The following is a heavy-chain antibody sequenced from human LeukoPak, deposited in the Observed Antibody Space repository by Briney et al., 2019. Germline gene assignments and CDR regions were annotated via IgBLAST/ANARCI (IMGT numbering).Heavy chain of an antibody. D-gene: IGHD3-22*01. CDR2: ISAYNGNT. J-gene: IGHJ3*02. CDR3: ATSDSSGYYYKGNAFDI. V-gene: IGHV1-18*01. Sequence: ASVKVSCKASGYTFTSYGISWVRQAPGQGLEWMGWISAYNGNTNYAQKLQGRVTMTTDTSTSTAYMELRSLRSDDTAVYYCATSDSSGYYYKGNAFDIWGQGTMVTVSS. CDR1: GYTFTSYG.